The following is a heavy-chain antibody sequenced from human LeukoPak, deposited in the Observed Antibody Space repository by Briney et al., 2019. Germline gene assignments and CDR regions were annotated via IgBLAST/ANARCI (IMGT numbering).Heavy chain of an antibody. J-gene: IGHJ3*02. Sequence: SETLSLTCTVSGGSISSYYWSWIRQPAGKGLEWIGRIYTSGSTNYNPSLKSRVTMSVDTSKNQFSLKLSSVTAADTAVYYCARHSPYYGSGNYYNVFAFDIWGQGTMITVSS. V-gene: IGHV4-4*07. CDR2: IYTSGST. CDR1: GGSISSYY. D-gene: IGHD3-10*01. CDR3: ARHSPYYGSGNYYNVFAFDI.